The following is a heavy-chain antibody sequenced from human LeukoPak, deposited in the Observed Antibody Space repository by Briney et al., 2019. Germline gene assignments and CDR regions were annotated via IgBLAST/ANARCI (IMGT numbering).Heavy chain of an antibody. CDR3: AKYQYYYDSSGSS. CDR1: GFTFSSYA. V-gene: IGHV3-23*01. J-gene: IGHJ5*02. Sequence: PGGSLRLSCAASGFTFSSYAMSWVRQAPGKGLEWVSAISGSGGSTYYADFVKGRFTISRDNSKNTLYLQMNSLRAEDTAVYYCAKYQYYYDSSGSSWGQGTLVTVSS. CDR2: ISGSGGST. D-gene: IGHD3-22*01.